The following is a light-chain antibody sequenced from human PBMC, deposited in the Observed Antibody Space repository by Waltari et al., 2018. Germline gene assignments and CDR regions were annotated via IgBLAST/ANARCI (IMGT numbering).Light chain of an antibody. CDR2: WAS. CDR3: QQYYTAPHT. CDR1: QSVLYNSNNKHY. Sequence: DIVMTQSPDSLAVSLGERATIDCKSSQSVLYNSNNKHYLAWFQQKPGQPPKLLIYWASTRESGVPDRFTGSGSGTDFTLTISSLQAEDVAVYYCQQYYTAPHTFGQGTKLEIK. J-gene: IGKJ2*01. V-gene: IGKV4-1*01.